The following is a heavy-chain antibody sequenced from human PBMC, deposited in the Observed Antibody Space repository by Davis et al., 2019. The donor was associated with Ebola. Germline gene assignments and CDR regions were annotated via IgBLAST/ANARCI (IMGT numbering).Heavy chain of an antibody. CDR3: ARDVKKVVAAPRFDP. J-gene: IGHJ5*02. CDR2: ISAYNGNT. Sequence: ASVKVSCKASGYTFTTYPIHWVRQAPGQRLEWMGWISAYNGNTNYAQKLQGRVTMTTDTSTSTAYMELRSLRSDDTAVYYCARDVKKVVAAPRFDPWGQGTLVTVSS. CDR1: GYTFTTYP. V-gene: IGHV1-18*01. D-gene: IGHD2-15*01.